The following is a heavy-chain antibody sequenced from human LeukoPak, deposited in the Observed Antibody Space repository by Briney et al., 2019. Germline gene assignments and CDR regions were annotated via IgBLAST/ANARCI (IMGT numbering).Heavy chain of an antibody. CDR1: GFTFSNYW. CDR2: IQQHGSET. J-gene: IGHJ5*02. Sequence: GGTLRLSCEGSGFTFSNYWMSWVRQAPGKGLEWVANIQQHGSETYYGDSVKGRFTISRDNAKNSLYLQMNSLRVEDTALYYCARGPRYTSSWWSPNWFDPWGQGTLVTVSS. CDR3: ARGPRYTSSWWSPNWFDP. V-gene: IGHV3-7*03. D-gene: IGHD6-13*01.